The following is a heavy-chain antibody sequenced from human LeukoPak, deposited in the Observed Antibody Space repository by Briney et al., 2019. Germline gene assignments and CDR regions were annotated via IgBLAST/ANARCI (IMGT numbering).Heavy chain of an antibody. V-gene: IGHV3-53*01. D-gene: IGHD3-10*01. J-gene: IGHJ3*01. CDR2: IYSGGST. Sequence: HPGGSLRLSCAASGFTVSSNYMSWVRQAPGKGLEWVSVIYSGGSTYYADSVKGRFTISRDSSKNTLYLQMNSLRAEDTAVYYCAGRITMVRGVEPTPFVWGQGTMVTVSS. CDR1: GFTVSSNY. CDR3: AGRITMVRGVEPTPFV.